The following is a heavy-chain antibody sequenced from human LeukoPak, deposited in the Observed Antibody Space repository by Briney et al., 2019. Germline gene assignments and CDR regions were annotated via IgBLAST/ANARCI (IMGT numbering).Heavy chain of an antibody. CDR1: GFSFSNYA. J-gene: IGHJ4*02. CDR3: AKARAIGMIVVAMDY. CDR2: ISSSGSST. Sequence: PGGSLRLSCSASGFSFSNYAMAWVRQAPGKGLEWVSVISSSGSSTYYADSVKGRFTISRDNSKNTVYLQLNSLRGEDTAVYYCAKARAIGMIVVAMDYWGQGTLVTVSS. D-gene: IGHD3-22*01. V-gene: IGHV3-23*01.